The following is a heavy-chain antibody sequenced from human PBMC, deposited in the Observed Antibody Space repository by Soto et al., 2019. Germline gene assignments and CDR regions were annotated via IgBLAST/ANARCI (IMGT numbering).Heavy chain of an antibody. V-gene: IGHV3-53*01. CDR2: IYSGGST. Sequence: GGSLRLSCAASGFTVSSNYMSWVRQAPGKGLEWVSVIYSGGSTYYADSVKGRFTISRDNSQNTLYLQMNSLRAEDTAVYYCARVVAAANWFDPWGQGTLVTVSS. CDR1: GFTVSSNY. CDR3: ARVVAAANWFDP. D-gene: IGHD6-13*01. J-gene: IGHJ5*02.